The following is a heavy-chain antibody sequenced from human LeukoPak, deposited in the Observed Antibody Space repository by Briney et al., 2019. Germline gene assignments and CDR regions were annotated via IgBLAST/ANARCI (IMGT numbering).Heavy chain of an antibody. CDR3: AHTLLGITATGTTYYFDY. V-gene: IGHV2-5*02. J-gene: IGHJ4*02. Sequence: SGPTLVNPTQTLTLTCNFSGFSLSSIGMGVGWIRQPPGKALEWLALIYWDDDKRYSPSLKSRLTISKDTSKNQVVLTMTNMDPVDTATYYCAHTLLGITATGTTYYFDYWGQGTLVTVSS. CDR1: GFSLSSIGMG. CDR2: IYWDDDK. D-gene: IGHD6-13*01.